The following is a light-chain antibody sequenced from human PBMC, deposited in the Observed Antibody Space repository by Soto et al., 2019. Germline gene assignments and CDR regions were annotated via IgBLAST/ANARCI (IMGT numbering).Light chain of an antibody. J-gene: IGKJ1*01. CDR1: QTITNY. CDR3: QQSYNTPQT. CDR2: ATD. Sequence: DIQMTQSTSSLSASVGDRVTITCRSSQTITNYLNWYQQQSGKAPKLLIYATDTLQSGVPSRFSGSGSGTDYTLTISSLQPEDFATYYCQQSYNTPQTFCHVTKVDI. V-gene: IGKV1-39*01.